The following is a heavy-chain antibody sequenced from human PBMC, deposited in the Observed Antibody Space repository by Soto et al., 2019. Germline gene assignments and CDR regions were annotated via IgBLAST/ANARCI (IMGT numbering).Heavy chain of an antibody. Sequence: EVQLVESGGGLVQPGGSLRLSCAASGFTFSSYWMHWARQVPGKGLVWVSRIHFDGSTTHYADSVKGRFTISRDNAKNTLSLQMNSLRAEDTAVYYCAGDAYISGYYQFDYWGQGTLVTVSS. V-gene: IGHV3-74*01. J-gene: IGHJ4*02. CDR1: GFTFSSYW. D-gene: IGHD6-19*01. CDR3: AGDAYISGYYQFDY. CDR2: IHFDGSTT.